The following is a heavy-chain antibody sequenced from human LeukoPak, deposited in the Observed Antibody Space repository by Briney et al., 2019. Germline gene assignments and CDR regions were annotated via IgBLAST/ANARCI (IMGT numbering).Heavy chain of an antibody. D-gene: IGHD3-9*01. V-gene: IGHV3-48*01. CDR2: ISNSSSTI. J-gene: IGHJ2*01. CDR1: GFTFSSYS. Sequence: GGSLRLSCAASGFTFSSYSMNWVRQAPGKGLEWVSYISNSSSTIYYADSVKGRFTISRDNAKNSLYLQMNSLRAEDTAVYYCARLPMYDILTGYSFYWYFDLWGRGTLVTVSS. CDR3: ARLPMYDILTGYSFYWYFDL.